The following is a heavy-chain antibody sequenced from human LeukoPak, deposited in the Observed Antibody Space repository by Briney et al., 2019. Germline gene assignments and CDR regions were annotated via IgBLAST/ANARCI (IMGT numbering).Heavy chain of an antibody. J-gene: IGHJ4*02. V-gene: IGHV3-21*01. Sequence: PGGSLRLSCAASGFTFSRYSMNWVRQAPGKGLEWVSSISRSSNYIYYADSVKGRSTISRDNAKNSLYLQMNSLRAEDTAVYYCVRVKNHRGIAVAGSDYWGQGTLVTVSS. CDR3: VRVKNHRGIAVAGSDY. CDR2: ISRSSNYI. CDR1: GFTFSRYS. D-gene: IGHD6-13*01.